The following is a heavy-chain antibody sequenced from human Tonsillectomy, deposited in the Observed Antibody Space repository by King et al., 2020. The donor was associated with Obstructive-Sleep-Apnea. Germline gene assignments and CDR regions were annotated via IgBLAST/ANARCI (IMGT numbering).Heavy chain of an antibody. CDR3: SGPAGTGTTNFYDKDV. J-gene: IGHJ6*02. Sequence: GQLVQSGAEVKKPGASVKVSCKASGYTFTNYAVNWVRQAPGQGLEWMGWISAYNGDTNYAQKLQGRVTMTTDTSTSTAYMELRSLRSDDTAVYYCSGPAGTGTTNFYDKDVWGQGSTVTVSS. D-gene: IGHD1-1*01. CDR2: ISAYNGDT. V-gene: IGHV1-18*01. CDR1: GYTFTNYA.